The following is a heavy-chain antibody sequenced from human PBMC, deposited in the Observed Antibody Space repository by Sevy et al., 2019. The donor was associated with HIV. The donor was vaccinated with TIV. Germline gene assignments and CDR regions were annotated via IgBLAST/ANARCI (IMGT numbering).Heavy chain of an antibody. D-gene: IGHD5-18*01. V-gene: IGHV3-7*01. CDR3: ARAQRGYSYGSPRIYFDY. CDR1: GFTFSSYW. J-gene: IGHJ4*02. CDR2: IKQDGSEK. Sequence: GGSLRLSCAASGFTFSSYWMSWVRQAPGKGLEWVANIKQDGSEKYYVDSVKGRFTISRDNAKNSLYLQMNSLRAEDMAVYYCARAQRGYSYGSPRIYFDYWGQGTLVTVSS.